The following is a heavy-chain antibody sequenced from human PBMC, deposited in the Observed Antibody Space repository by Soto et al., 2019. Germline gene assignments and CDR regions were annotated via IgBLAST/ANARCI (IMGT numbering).Heavy chain of an antibody. CDR2: IYYSGST. CDR3: ARDPVQLWSHFDY. Sequence: PSETLSLTCTVSGGSISSGDYYWSWIRQPPGKGLEWIGYIYYSGSTYYNPSLKSRVTISVDTSKNQFSLKLSSVTAADTAVYYCARDPVQLWSHFDYWGQGILVTVSS. V-gene: IGHV4-30-4*01. D-gene: IGHD5-18*01. CDR1: GGSISSGDYY. J-gene: IGHJ4*02.